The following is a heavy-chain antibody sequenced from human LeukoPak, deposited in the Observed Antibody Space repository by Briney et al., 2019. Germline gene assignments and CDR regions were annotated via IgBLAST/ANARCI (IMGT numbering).Heavy chain of an antibody. V-gene: IGHV4-4*02. CDR2: IYHSGST. CDR1: GGSISSSNW. D-gene: IGHD6-13*01. CDR3: ARSKTGYSSSWVDY. J-gene: IGHJ4*02. Sequence: SGTLSLTCAVSGGSISSSNWWSWVRPPPGKGLEWIGEIYHSGSTNYNPSLKSRVTISVDKSKNQFSLKLSSVTAADTAVYYCARSKTGYSSSWVDYWGQGTLVTVSS.